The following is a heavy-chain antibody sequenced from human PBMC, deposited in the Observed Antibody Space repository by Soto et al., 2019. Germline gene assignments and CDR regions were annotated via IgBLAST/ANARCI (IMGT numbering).Heavy chain of an antibody. CDR2: ISHTDRLT. D-gene: IGHD6-13*01. Sequence: EVQLAESGGDLVQPGGSLRLSCVGSGFTFSYYEMNWDRQAPGKGLERVAFISHTDRLTHYPDSVKGRFTISRDNAKNSLYLEMTNLRVEDTAVYYCARDTGRASADLWGQGTLVSVSS. J-gene: IGHJ5*02. CDR3: ARDTGRASADL. CDR1: GFTFSYYE. V-gene: IGHV3-48*03.